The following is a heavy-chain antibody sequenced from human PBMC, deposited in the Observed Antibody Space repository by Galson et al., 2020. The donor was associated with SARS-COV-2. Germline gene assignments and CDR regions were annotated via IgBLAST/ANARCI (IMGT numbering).Heavy chain of an antibody. J-gene: IGHJ4*02. D-gene: IGHD5-12*01. CDR3: MREDYSDYEVY. Sequence: ASVKVSCKTSGYTFTGYYMNWVRQAPGQGIEWMGWINPSNGGTKYAQKFQGRVTMTKDTSTSTAYMELSRLRSDDTAVYYCMREDYSDYEVYWGQGTLVTVSS. CDR2: INPSNGGT. CDR1: GYTFTGYY. V-gene: IGHV1-2*02.